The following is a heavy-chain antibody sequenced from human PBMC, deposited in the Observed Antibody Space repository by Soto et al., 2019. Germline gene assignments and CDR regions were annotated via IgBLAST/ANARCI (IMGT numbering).Heavy chain of an antibody. Sequence: QVQLVESGGGVVQPGRSLRLSCAASGFTFSSYGMHWVRQAPGKGLEWVAVISYDGSNKYYADSVKGRFTISRDNSKNTLYLQMNSLRAEDTAVYYCAKDKGYDGYYFDSWGQGTLVTVSS. V-gene: IGHV3-30*18. J-gene: IGHJ4*02. D-gene: IGHD3-22*01. CDR3: AKDKGYDGYYFDS. CDR2: ISYDGSNK. CDR1: GFTFSSYG.